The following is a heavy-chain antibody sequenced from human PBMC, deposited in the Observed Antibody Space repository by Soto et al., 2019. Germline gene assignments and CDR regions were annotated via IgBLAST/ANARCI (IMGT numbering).Heavy chain of an antibody. Sequence: QVQLVQSGAEVKNPGASVKVSCKASGYTFTSYDINWVRQATGQGHEWMGWMNHNSGNTGYAQKLQGRVNMTRNTSKSTADIAQSSLSSEDTDVYYCASGSGYWELRFYYYYGMDVWGKATTVTVSS. CDR1: GYTFTSYD. D-gene: IGHD1-26*01. V-gene: IGHV1-8*01. CDR3: ASGSGYWELRFYYYYGMDV. J-gene: IGHJ6*04. CDR2: MNHNSGNT.